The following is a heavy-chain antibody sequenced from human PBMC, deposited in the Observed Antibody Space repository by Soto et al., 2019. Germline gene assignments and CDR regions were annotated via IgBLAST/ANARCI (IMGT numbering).Heavy chain of an antibody. CDR2: LSYDRTST. J-gene: IGHJ4*02. CDR1: GFTFSSYT. Sequence: QVQLVESGGGVVQPGRSLRLSCAASGFTFSSYTLHWVRQAPGKGLEWVAVLSYDRTSTYYADSVRGRFTVSRDNSKNTLFLQMNSLRPEDTAVYYCARVSEPWFVASLDYWGLGTLVAVSS. D-gene: IGHD3-10*01. V-gene: IGHV3-30-3*01. CDR3: ARVSEPWFVASLDY.